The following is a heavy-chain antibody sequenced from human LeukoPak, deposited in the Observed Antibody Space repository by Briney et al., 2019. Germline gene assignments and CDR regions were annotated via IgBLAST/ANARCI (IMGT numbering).Heavy chain of an antibody. CDR2: IDYSGNT. J-gene: IGHJ4*02. D-gene: IGHD3-3*01. CDR3: ARNPYDFWSGYYHPTYYFDY. Sequence: PSETLSLTCTVSGVSISSYYWTWIRQPPGKGLEWIGNIDYSGNTKYNPSLKSRVTISVDTSKNQFSLKLSSVTAADTAVYYCARNPYDFWSGYYHPTYYFDYWGQGTLVTVSS. V-gene: IGHV4-59*08. CDR1: GVSISSYY.